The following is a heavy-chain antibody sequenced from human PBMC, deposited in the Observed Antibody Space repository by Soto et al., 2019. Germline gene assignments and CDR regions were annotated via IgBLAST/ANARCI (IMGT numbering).Heavy chain of an antibody. D-gene: IGHD3-3*01. J-gene: IGHJ4*02. CDR1: GFSLPPGGLG. Sequence: QITLNESGPPKVNPSQPLTLPCTFSGFSLPPGGLGVGWIRQSPGKAREGFALIYWDDDKRYIPFLKSRLTITKDTSKNQVVLTMADLDPADTATYYCAHRVLRTVFGLVTTTAIYFDFWGQGTPVAVSS. CDR3: AHRVLRTVFGLVTTTAIYFDF. CDR2: IYWDDDK. V-gene: IGHV2-5*02.